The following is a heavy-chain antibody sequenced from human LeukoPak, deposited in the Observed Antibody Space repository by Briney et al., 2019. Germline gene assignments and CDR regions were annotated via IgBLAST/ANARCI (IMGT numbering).Heavy chain of an antibody. CDR1: GVSISSYY. J-gene: IGHJ4*02. CDR2: IHTSGST. Sequence: SETLSLTCTVSGVSISSYYWSWIRQPAGKGLEWIGRIHTSGSTNYNPSLKSRVTMSVDTSKNQFSLKLSSVTAADTAVYYCTRGGYYYDSTSYYSLDYWGQGTLVTVSS. D-gene: IGHD3-22*01. CDR3: TRGGYYYDSTSYYSLDY. V-gene: IGHV4-4*07.